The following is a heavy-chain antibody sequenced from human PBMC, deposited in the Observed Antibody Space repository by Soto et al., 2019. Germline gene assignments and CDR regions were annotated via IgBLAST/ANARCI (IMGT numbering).Heavy chain of an antibody. J-gene: IGHJ4*02. V-gene: IGHV1-3*01. D-gene: IGHD6-19*01. CDR3: ARDYSSGWYVGGDYFDY. CDR1: GYTFTSYA. Sequence: RASVKVSCKASGYTFTSYAMHWVRQAPGQRLEWMGWINAGNGNTKYSQKFQGRVTITRDTSASTAYMELSSLRSEDTAVYYCARDYSSGWYVGGDYFDYWGQGTLVTVSS. CDR2: INAGNGNT.